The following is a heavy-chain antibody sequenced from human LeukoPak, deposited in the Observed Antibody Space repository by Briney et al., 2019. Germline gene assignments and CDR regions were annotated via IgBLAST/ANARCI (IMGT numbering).Heavy chain of an antibody. D-gene: IGHD3-10*01. CDR1: GFTFSSYA. Sequence: PGGSLRLSCAASGFTFSSYAMHWVRQAPGKGLEWVAVISYDGSNKYYADSVKGRFTISRDSSKNTLYLQMNSLRAEDTAVYYCAKGGHYYGSGSYDWGQGTLVTVSS. V-gene: IGHV3-30*04. CDR3: AKGGHYYGSGSYD. CDR2: ISYDGSNK. J-gene: IGHJ4*02.